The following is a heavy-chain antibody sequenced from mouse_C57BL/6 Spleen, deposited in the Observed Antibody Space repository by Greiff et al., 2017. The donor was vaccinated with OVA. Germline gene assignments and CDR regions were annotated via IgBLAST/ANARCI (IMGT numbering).Heavy chain of an antibody. J-gene: IGHJ2*01. V-gene: IGHV5-9-1*02. CDR1: GFTFSSSA. CDR2: ISSGGDYI. Sequence: EVMLVESGEGLVKPGGSLKLSCAASGFTFSSSAMSWVRQTPEKRLEWVAYISSGGDYIYYADTVKGRFTISRDNARNTLYLQMSSLKSEDTAMYYCTRDGYYGTSFDYWGQGTTLTVSS. D-gene: IGHD2-3*01. CDR3: TRDGYYGTSFDY.